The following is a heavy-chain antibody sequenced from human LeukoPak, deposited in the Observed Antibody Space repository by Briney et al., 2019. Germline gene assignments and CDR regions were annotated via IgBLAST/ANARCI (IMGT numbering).Heavy chain of an antibody. Sequence: KPGGSLRLSCAASGFTFSSYSMNWVRQAPGKGLEWVSSISSSSSYIYYADSVKGRFTISRDNAKNSLYLQMNSLRAEDTAVYYCAREPGIAAAGELDYWGQGTLVTVSS. CDR3: AREPGIAAAGELDY. CDR1: GFTFSSYS. J-gene: IGHJ4*02. CDR2: ISSSSSYI. V-gene: IGHV3-21*01. D-gene: IGHD6-13*01.